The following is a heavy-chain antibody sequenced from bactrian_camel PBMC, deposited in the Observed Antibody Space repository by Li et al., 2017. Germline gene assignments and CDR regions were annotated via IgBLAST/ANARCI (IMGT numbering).Heavy chain of an antibody. V-gene: IGHV3S1*01. CDR1: GYTSSDYG. Sequence: HVQLVESGGGSVQAGGSLRLSCAASGYTSSDYGMGWFRQAPGKEREAVAATYTGGSATFYADSVKGRFTISRGRSSNTLYLQMNNLKPEETAMYYCAADGAYSCYYSECGLFAGAYNSWGQGTQVTVS. CDR3: AADGAYSCYYSECGLFAGAYNS. CDR2: TYTGGSAT. D-gene: IGHD2*01. J-gene: IGHJ6*01.